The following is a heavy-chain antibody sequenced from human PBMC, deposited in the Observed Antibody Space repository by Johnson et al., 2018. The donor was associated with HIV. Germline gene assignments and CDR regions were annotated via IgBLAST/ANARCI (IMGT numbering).Heavy chain of an antibody. J-gene: IGHJ3*02. CDR3: AKEAYYVEAFDI. Sequence: QVQLVESGGGLVQPGGSLRLSCEASGFTFNTYGMHWVCQAPGKGLEWVAFIRYDGGTKYYADSLKGRFTISRDNSKNTLYLQMNILRAEDTAVYFCAKEAYYVEAFDIWGQGTMVTVSS. D-gene: IGHD3-16*01. CDR2: IRYDGGTK. CDR1: GFTFNTYG. V-gene: IGHV3-30*02.